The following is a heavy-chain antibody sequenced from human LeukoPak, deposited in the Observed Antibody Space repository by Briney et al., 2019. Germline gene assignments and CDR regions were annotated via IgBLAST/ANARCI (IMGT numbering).Heavy chain of an antibody. Sequence: SETLSLTCAVYGGSFSGYYWSWIRQPPGKGLEWIGEINHSGSTNYNPSLKSRVTISVDTSKNQFSLKLSSVTAADTAVYYCARGLGGYSYGHRYFDYWGQGTLVTVSS. J-gene: IGHJ4*02. CDR1: GGSFSGYY. CDR3: ARGLGGYSYGHRYFDY. V-gene: IGHV4-34*01. CDR2: INHSGST. D-gene: IGHD5-18*01.